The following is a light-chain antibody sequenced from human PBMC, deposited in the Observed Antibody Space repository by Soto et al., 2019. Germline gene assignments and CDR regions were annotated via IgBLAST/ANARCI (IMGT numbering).Light chain of an antibody. Sequence: DVQMTQSPSPLSASVGDRVTIACRASEAISHYLAWYQQKPGKVPELLIYGSSTLQSGVPSRFSGSGSGTDFTLPISSLQPEDFATYYCQKYGSAPFTFGPGTKVDIK. V-gene: IGKV1-27*01. J-gene: IGKJ3*01. CDR1: EAISHY. CDR3: QKYGSAPFT. CDR2: GSS.